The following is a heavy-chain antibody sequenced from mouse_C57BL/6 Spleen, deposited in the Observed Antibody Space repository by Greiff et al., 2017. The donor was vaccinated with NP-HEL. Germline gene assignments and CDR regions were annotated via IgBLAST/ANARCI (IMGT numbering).Heavy chain of an antibody. Sequence: VQLQESGPELVKPGASVKISCKASGYAFSSSWMNWVKQRPGKGLEWIGRIYPGDGDTNYNGKFKGKATLTADKSSSTAYMQLSGLTSEDSAVYFCARSYDYDGGYAMDYWGQGTSVTVSS. CDR2: IYPGDGDT. D-gene: IGHD2-4*01. J-gene: IGHJ4*01. CDR3: ARSYDYDGGYAMDY. V-gene: IGHV1-82*01. CDR1: GYAFSSSW.